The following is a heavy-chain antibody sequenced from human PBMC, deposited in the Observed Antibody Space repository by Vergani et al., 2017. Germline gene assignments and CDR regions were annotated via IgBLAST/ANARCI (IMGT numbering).Heavy chain of an antibody. J-gene: IGHJ6*02. Sequence: EVQLLESGGGLVQPGGSLRLSCAASGFTFSSYAMSWVRQAPGKGLEWVSYISSSSSTIYYADSVKGRFTISRDNAKNSLYLQMNSLRAEDTAVYYCARGIYSSSWYDELLNYYYGMDVWGQGTTVTVSS. CDR3: ARGIYSSSWYDELLNYYYGMDV. V-gene: IGHV3-48*01. CDR2: ISSSSSTI. CDR1: GFTFSSYA. D-gene: IGHD6-13*01.